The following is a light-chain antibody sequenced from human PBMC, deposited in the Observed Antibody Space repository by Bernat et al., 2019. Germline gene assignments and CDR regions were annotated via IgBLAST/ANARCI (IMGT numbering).Light chain of an antibody. V-gene: IGKV1-33*01. CDR2: DAS. CDR1: QDINNY. J-gene: IGKJ4*01. CDR3: QQYDNLPLT. Sequence: DIQMTQSPSSLSASVGDRVTITCQASQDINNYLDWYQQKPGKAPKLLIYDASNLETGVPSRFSGGGSGTDFTFTISSLQPEDLATYFCQQYDNLPLTFGGGTKVEIK.